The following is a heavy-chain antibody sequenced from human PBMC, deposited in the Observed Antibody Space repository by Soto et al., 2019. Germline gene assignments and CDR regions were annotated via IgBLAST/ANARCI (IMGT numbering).Heavy chain of an antibody. J-gene: IGHJ4*02. CDR3: AREAGIAAAGTFLKFDY. D-gene: IGHD6-13*01. V-gene: IGHV1-69*13. Sequence: ASVKVSCKASGGTFSSYAISWVRQAPGQGLEWMGGIIPIFGTANYAQKFQGRVTITADESTSTAYMELSSLRSEDTAVYYCAREAGIAAAGTFLKFDYWGQGTLVTVSS. CDR2: IIPIFGTA. CDR1: GGTFSSYA.